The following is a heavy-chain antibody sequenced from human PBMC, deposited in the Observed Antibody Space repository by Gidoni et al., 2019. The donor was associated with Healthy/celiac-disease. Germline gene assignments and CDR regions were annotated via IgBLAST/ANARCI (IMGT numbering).Heavy chain of an antibody. CDR1: GGSFSGYY. Sequence: QVQLQQWGAGLLKPSETLSLTCAVYGGSFSGYYWRWIRQPPGKGLEWIGEINHSGSTNYNPSLKSRVTISVDTSKNQFSLKRSSVTAADTAVYYCARGGGYKPTNTYYDYYYMDVWGKGTTVTVSS. CDR3: ARGGGYKPTNTYYDYYYMDV. J-gene: IGHJ6*03. D-gene: IGHD1-1*01. CDR2: INHSGST. V-gene: IGHV4-34*01.